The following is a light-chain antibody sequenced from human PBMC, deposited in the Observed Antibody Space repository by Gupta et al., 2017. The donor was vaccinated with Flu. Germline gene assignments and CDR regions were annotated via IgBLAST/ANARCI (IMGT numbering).Light chain of an antibody. V-gene: IGKV4-1*01. Sequence: SLGERATINCKSSQTVFYNFNNKNSLAWYQQKPGRPPKLLIYWASTRESGVPDRFSGSGSGTDFTLTISSLQAEDVAVYHCQQYYATPPTFGGGTRVEIK. CDR2: WAS. J-gene: IGKJ4*01. CDR1: QTVFYNFNNKNS. CDR3: QQYYATPPT.